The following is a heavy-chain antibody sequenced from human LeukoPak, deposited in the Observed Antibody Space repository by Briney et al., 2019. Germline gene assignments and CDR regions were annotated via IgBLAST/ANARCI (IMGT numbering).Heavy chain of an antibody. D-gene: IGHD3-9*01. J-gene: IGHJ3*02. V-gene: IGHV3-9*01. CDR3: AKGIVYYDILTGFEGNDAFDI. CDR2: ISWNSGSI. CDR1: GFTFDDYA. Sequence: PGRSLRLSCAASGFTFDDYAMHWVRQAPGKGLEWVSGISWNSGSIGYADSVKGRFTISRDNAKNSLYLQMNSLRAEDTAVYYCAKGIVYYDILTGFEGNDAFDIWGQGTMVTVSS.